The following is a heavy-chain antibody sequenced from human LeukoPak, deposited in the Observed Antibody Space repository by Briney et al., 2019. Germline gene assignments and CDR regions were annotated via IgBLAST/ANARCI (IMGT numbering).Heavy chain of an antibody. Sequence: GGSLRLSCVASGFTFSDYYMNWIRQAPGKGLEWVSYISSSSGSVIYYADSVEGRFTISRDNAKNSLYLQMNSLRAEDTAVYYCARDRGMVDVWGKGATVTVSS. D-gene: IGHD2-8*01. CDR2: ISSSSGSVI. CDR3: ARDRGMVDV. J-gene: IGHJ6*04. V-gene: IGHV3-11*04. CDR1: GFTFSDYY.